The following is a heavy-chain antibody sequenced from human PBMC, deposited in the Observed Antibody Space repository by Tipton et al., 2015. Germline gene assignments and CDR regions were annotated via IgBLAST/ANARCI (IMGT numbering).Heavy chain of an antibody. CDR2: TNPKSGET. Sequence: QLVQSGAEVKKPGASVKVSCKASGYTFTGYYMIWVRQAPGQGLEWMGWTNPKSGETDSAQKFQGRVSMTRDTSISTAYIELSGLRSDDTAVYFCARGGAFRGSYYYFNGLDVWGQGTTVTVSS. V-gene: IGHV1-2*02. J-gene: IGHJ6*02. D-gene: IGHD1-26*01. CDR1: GYTFTGYY. CDR3: ARGGAFRGSYYYFNGLDV.